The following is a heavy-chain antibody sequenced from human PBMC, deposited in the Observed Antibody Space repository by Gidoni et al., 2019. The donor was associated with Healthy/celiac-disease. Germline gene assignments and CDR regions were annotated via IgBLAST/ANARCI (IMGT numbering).Heavy chain of an antibody. D-gene: IGHD6-6*01. CDR2: IYWDDDK. Sequence: QITLKESGPTLVKPTQTLTLTCTFSGFSLSTSGVGVGWIRQPPGKALEWLALIYWDDDKRYSPSLKSRLTITKDTSKNQVVLTMTNMDPVDTATYYCARRLSVEYSSSSAKGGFDYWGQGTLVTVSS. CDR3: ARRLSVEYSSSSAKGGFDY. CDR1: GFSLSTSGVG. V-gene: IGHV2-5*02. J-gene: IGHJ4*02.